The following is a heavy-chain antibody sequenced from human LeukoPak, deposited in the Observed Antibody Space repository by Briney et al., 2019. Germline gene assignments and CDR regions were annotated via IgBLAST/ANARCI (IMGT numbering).Heavy chain of an antibody. V-gene: IGHV1-18*01. D-gene: IGHD2-21*01. Sequence: GASVKVSCKASGYTFTSYGISWVRQAPGQGLEWMGWISAYNGNTNYAQKLQGRVTMTTDTSTSTAYAELRSLRSDDTAVYYCARGFGVVIQTSYDYWGQGTLVTVSS. J-gene: IGHJ4*02. CDR1: GYTFTSYG. CDR2: ISAYNGNT. CDR3: ARGFGVVIQTSYDY.